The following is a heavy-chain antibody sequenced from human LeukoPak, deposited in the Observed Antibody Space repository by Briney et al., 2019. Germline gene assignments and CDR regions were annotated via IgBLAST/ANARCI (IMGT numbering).Heavy chain of an antibody. CDR3: ARDGWVEMATTLDY. D-gene: IGHD5-24*01. CDR2: IIPILGIA. J-gene: IGHJ4*02. CDR1: GGTFSSYA. V-gene: IGHV1-69*04. Sequence: ASVKVSCKASGGTFSSYAISWVRQAPGQRLEWMGRIIPILGIANYAQKFQGRVTITADKSTSTAYMELSSLRSEDTAVYYCARDGWVEMATTLDYWGQGTLVTVPS.